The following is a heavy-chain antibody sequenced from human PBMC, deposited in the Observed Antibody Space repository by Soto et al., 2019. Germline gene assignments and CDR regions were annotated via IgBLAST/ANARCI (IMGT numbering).Heavy chain of an antibody. CDR1: GGTFSSYA. CDR2: IIPIFGTA. CDR3: ARDIVATKGYYYYGMDV. V-gene: IGHV1-69*13. J-gene: IGHJ6*02. Sequence: LVKVSCKASGGTFSSYAISWVRQAPGQGLEWMGGIIPIFGTANYAQKFQGRVTISADESTSTAYMELSSLRSEDTAVYYCARDIVATKGYYYYGMDVWGQGTTVTVSS. D-gene: IGHD5-12*01.